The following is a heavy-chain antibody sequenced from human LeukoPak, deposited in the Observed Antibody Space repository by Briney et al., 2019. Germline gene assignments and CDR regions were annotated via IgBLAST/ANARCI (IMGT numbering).Heavy chain of an antibody. J-gene: IGHJ4*02. V-gene: IGHV3-66*01. CDR1: EFSVGSNY. D-gene: IGHD2-15*01. CDR3: ARGPSCYHNT. CDR2: IYSGGST. Sequence: PGGSLTLSCAASEFSVGSNYMTWVRQAPGKGLEWVGLIYSGGSTYYAASVKGRFTISRDNSKNPLSLQMNSLTAEDTAVYYCARGPSCYHNTGGQGTLVTVSS.